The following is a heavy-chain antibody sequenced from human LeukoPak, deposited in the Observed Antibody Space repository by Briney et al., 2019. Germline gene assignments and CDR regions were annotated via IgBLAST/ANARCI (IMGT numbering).Heavy chain of an antibody. V-gene: IGHV4-31*03. CDR1: GGSLSSGGYY. Sequence: SQTLSLTCTVSGGSLSSGGYYWSWLRQHPGRGLEWIGYIYYSGGTYYNPSLKSRVTISVKTSKNQFSLKLSSVTAADTAVYYCARDPIIAAAGKNYYYGMDVWGQGTTVTVSS. CDR2: IYYSGGT. D-gene: IGHD6-13*01. CDR3: ARDPIIAAAGKNYYYGMDV. J-gene: IGHJ6*02.